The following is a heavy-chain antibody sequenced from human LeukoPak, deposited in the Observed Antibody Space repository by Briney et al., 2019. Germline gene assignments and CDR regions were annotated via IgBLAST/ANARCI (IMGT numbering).Heavy chain of an antibody. CDR2: ISYDGSNE. J-gene: IGHJ4*02. CDR3: ARDSSGYYRDFDY. V-gene: IGHV3-30*03. CDR1: GFTFSSYG. D-gene: IGHD3-22*01. Sequence: PGGSLRLSCAASGFTFSSYGMHWVRQAPGKGLEWVAVISYDGSNEYYADSVKGRFTISRDNSKNTLYLQMNSLRAEDTAVYYCARDSSGYYRDFDYWGQGTLVTVSS.